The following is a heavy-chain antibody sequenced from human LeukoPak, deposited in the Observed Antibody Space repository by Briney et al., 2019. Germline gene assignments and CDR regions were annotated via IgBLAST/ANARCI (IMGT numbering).Heavy chain of an antibody. D-gene: IGHD4-23*01. J-gene: IGHJ4*02. V-gene: IGHV4-59*01. CDR3: ARVRTAVTPYFDY. CDR1: GGSISSYY. Sequence: SETLSLTCTVSGGSISSYYWSWLRQPPGKGLEWIGYIYYSGSTNYNPSLKSRVTISVDTSKNQFSLKLSSVTAADTAVYYCARVRTAVTPYFDYWGQGTLVTVSS. CDR2: IYYSGST.